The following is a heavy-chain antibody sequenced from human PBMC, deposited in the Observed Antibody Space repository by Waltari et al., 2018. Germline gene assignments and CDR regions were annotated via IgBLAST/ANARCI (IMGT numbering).Heavy chain of an antibody. D-gene: IGHD3-22*01. V-gene: IGHV3-23*01. Sequence: CTASGFIFNNYAINWVRQAPGKGLEWVSGINGYGDKTYYADSVKGRCTLSRDNSRNTLSLQMNSLRAEDTAVYYCAKAHFYDTSGYIEHWGQGTLVTVSS. J-gene: IGHJ5*02. CDR2: INGYGDKT. CDR1: GFIFNNYA. CDR3: AKAHFYDTSGYIEH.